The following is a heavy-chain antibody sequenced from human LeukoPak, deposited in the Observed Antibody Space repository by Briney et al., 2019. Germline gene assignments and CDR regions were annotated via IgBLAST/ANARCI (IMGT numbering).Heavy chain of an antibody. CDR3: AKVGVFYLSDAFDI. V-gene: IGHV3-23*01. D-gene: IGHD3-10*01. J-gene: IGHJ3*02. Sequence: GGSLRLSCAASRYTFSCYALSWVRQAPGKGVEWVSAISGSGGSTYYADSVKGRFTISRDNSKNTLYLQMNSLRAEDTAVYYCAKVGVFYLSDAFDIWGQGTMFTVSS. CDR2: ISGSGGST. CDR1: RYTFSCYA.